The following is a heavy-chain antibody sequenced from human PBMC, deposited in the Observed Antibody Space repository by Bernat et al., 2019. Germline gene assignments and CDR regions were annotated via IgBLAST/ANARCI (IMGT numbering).Heavy chain of an antibody. D-gene: IGHD5-12*01. J-gene: IGHJ4*02. CDR1: GFTFNNYW. CDR2: IKEDGSEK. CDR3: ARVRNVDIVAMRGYFDN. V-gene: IGHV3-7*01. Sequence: EVQLVESGGGLVQPGGSLRLSCAASGFTFNNYWMSWVRQAPGKGLEWVANIKEDGSEKYYVDSVKGRFTISRDNAKNSLYLQVNSLRAEDAAVYYCARVRNVDIVAMRGYFDNWGQGTLVTVSS.